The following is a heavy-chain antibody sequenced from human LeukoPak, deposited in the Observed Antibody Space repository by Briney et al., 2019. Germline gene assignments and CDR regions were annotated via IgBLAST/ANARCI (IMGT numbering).Heavy chain of an antibody. Sequence: ASVKVSCKASGYSFTGYYVHWVRQAPGQGLEWMGWINPNSGGTNYAQKFQGRVTMTRDTSISIAYMELSSLRSDDTAVYYCARDRSYATGSNAFDIWGQGTMATVSS. CDR3: ARDRSYATGSNAFDI. CDR2: INPNSGGT. J-gene: IGHJ3*02. CDR1: GYSFTGYY. D-gene: IGHD2-2*01. V-gene: IGHV1-2*02.